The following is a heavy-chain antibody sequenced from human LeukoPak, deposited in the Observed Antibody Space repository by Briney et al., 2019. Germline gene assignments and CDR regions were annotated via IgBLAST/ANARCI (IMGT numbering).Heavy chain of an antibody. D-gene: IGHD6-6*01. CDR1: GYTFTSYD. CDR3: ARGRRSSSKNWFDP. V-gene: IGHV1-8*01. J-gene: IGHJ5*02. Sequence: ASVKVSCKASGYTFTSYDISWVRQATGQGLEWMGWMNPNSGNTGYAQKFQGRVTMTRNTSISTAYMELSSLRSEDTAVYYCARGRRSSSKNWFDPWGQGTLVTVSS. CDR2: MNPNSGNT.